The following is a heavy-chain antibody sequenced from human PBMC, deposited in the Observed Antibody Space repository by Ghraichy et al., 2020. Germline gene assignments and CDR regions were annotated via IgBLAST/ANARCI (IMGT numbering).Heavy chain of an antibody. V-gene: IGHV3-7*03. CDR2: IKQDGSEK. CDR1: GYTFSRNW. CDR3: ARDILAAADAFDI. D-gene: IGHD6-13*01. Sequence: GESLNISCVASGYTFSRNWMSWVRQAPGKGLEWVANIKQDGSEKYYVGSVKGRFTISRDNAKNSLFLQMNSLRAEDTAVYYCARDILAAADAFDIWGQGTLVTVSS. J-gene: IGHJ3*02.